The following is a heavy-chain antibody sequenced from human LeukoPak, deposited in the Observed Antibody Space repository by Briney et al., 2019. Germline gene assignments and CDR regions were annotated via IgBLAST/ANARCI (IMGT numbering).Heavy chain of an antibody. Sequence: ASVKVSFKASGYTFTIYGISWVRQAPGQGLEWMGWISAYNGNKNYAQKLQGRVTMTPHTSTSTAYMELRSLRSDDTAVYYCARDTGRTYYYDSSGYFDYWGQGTLVTVSS. CDR1: GYTFTIYG. D-gene: IGHD3-22*01. J-gene: IGHJ4*02. CDR3: ARDTGRTYYYDSSGYFDY. V-gene: IGHV1-18*01. CDR2: ISAYNGNK.